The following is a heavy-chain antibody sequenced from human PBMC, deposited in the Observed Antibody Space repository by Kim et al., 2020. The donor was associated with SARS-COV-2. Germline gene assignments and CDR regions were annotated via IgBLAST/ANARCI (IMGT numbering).Heavy chain of an antibody. CDR1: GFTFSSYA. D-gene: IGHD3-22*01. CDR2: ISGSGGST. CDR3: AKGAEYYYDSSGYSLDY. Sequence: GGSLRLSCAASGFTFSSYAMSWVRQAPGKGLEWVSDISGSGGSTYYADSVKGRFTISRDNSKNTLYLQMNSLRAEDTAVYYCAKGAEYYYDSSGYSLDYWGQGTLVTVSS. J-gene: IGHJ4*02. V-gene: IGHV3-23*01.